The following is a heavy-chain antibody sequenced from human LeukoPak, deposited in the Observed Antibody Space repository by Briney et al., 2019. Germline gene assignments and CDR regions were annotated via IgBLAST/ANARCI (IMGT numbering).Heavy chain of an antibody. J-gene: IGHJ6*02. CDR3: ARDAYCSSTSCYDYYYGMDV. CDR1: GFTFSSYW. D-gene: IGHD2-2*01. V-gene: IGHV3-7*01. CDR2: IKQDGSEK. Sequence: GGSLRLSCAASGFTFSSYWMSWVRQAPGKGLEWVANIKQDGSEKYYVDSVKGRFTISRDNAKNSLYLQMNSLRAEDTAVYYCARDAYCSSTSCYDYYYGMDVWGQGTTVTVSS.